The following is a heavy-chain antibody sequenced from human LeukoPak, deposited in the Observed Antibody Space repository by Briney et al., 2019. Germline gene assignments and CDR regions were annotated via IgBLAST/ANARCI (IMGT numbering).Heavy chain of an antibody. CDR1: GFTFSSYS. D-gene: IGHD6-19*01. J-gene: IGHJ3*02. CDR2: ISSSSSTI. CDR3: ASLQPPGSRWLAFDI. V-gene: IGHV3-48*02. Sequence: QSGGSLRLSCAASGFTFSSYSMNWVRQAPGKGLEWVSYISSSSSTIYYADSVKGRFTISRDNAKNSLYLQMNSLRDEDTAAYYCASLQPPGSRWLAFDIWGQGTMVTVSS.